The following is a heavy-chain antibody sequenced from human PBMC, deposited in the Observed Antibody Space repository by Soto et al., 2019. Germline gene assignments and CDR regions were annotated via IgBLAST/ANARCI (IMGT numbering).Heavy chain of an antibody. CDR3: AKDTSSGYCSSTSCYLSYFDY. CDR2: INPSGGST. CDR1: GYTFTSYY. J-gene: IGHJ4*02. Sequence: GASVKVSCKASGYTFTSYYMHWVRQAPGQGLEWMGIINPSGGSTSYAQKFQGRVTMTRGTSTSTVYMELSSLRSEDTAVYYCAKDTSSGYCSSTSCYLSYFDYWGQGTLVTVSS. V-gene: IGHV1-46*01. D-gene: IGHD2-2*01.